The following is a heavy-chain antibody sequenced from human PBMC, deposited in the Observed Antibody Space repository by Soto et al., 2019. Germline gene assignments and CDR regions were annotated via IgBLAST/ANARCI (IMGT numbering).Heavy chain of an antibody. CDR2: ISAYNGNT. J-gene: IGHJ4*02. CDR3: ARVLGFWEDPGSLRHDY. Sequence: QVQLVQSGAEVKKPGASVKVSCKASGYTFTSYGISWVRQAPGQGLEWMGWISAYNGNTNYAQKLQGRVTMTTDTSTRTAYMEMRSLRSDDTAVYYCARVLGFWEDPGSLRHDYWGQVTLVTVSS. V-gene: IGHV1-18*01. D-gene: IGHD3-10*01. CDR1: GYTFTSYG.